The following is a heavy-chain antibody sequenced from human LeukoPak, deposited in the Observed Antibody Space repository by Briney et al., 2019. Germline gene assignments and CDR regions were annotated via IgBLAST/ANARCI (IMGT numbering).Heavy chain of an antibody. CDR3: ARGSPDSSGYLPLDY. V-gene: IGHV1-69*05. CDR2: FIAIFGIA. J-gene: IGHJ4*02. D-gene: IGHD3-22*01. Sequence: SVKVSCKASGGTFTSYSITWVRQAPGQGLDWMGGFIAIFGIAKYAQKFQGRVTITTDESKSTTYMELSSLRSEDTAVYYCARGSPDSSGYLPLDYWGQGTLVTVSS. CDR1: GGTFTSYS.